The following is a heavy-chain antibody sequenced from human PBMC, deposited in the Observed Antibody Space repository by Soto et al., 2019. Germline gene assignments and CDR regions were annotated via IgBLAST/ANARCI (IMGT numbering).Heavy chain of an antibody. CDR1: GFTFSSYA. J-gene: IGHJ3*02. V-gene: IGHV3-23*01. CDR2: ISGSGGST. D-gene: IGHD6-13*01. Sequence: EVQLLESGGGLVQPGGSLRLSCAASGFTFSSYAMSWVRQAPGKGLEWVSAISGSGGSTYYADSVKGRFTISRDNSKNTLYLQMKSLRAEDTAVYYCAKGPPRIAAAGTGGAFDIWGQGTMVTVSS. CDR3: AKGPPRIAAAGTGGAFDI.